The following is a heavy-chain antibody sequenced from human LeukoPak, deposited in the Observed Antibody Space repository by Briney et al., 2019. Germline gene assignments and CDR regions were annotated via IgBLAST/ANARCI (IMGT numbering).Heavy chain of an antibody. CDR3: TRDWRNLGYDY. CDR2: IEGDGNRI. J-gene: IGHJ4*02. CDR1: GFTLSAYW. Sequence: GGSLRLSCAASGFTLSAYWMHWVRQAPGKGLMWVSRIEGDGNRITYADSVKGRFAISRDNAKNTLYLQMNSLRAEDTAVYYCTRDWRNLGYDYWGQGTLVTVSS. V-gene: IGHV3-74*01. D-gene: IGHD5-12*01.